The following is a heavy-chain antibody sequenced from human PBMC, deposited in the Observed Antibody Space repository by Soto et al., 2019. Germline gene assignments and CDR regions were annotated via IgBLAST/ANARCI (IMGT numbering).Heavy chain of an antibody. CDR2: ISSSGSTI. CDR3: ASEYRWGSYRTHQYFQQ. CDR1: GFTFIDYY. V-gene: IGHV3-11*01. D-gene: IGHD3-16*02. Sequence: PGGSLRLSCAASGFTFIDYYMSWIRQAPWKGLEWVSYISSSGSTIYYADSVKGRFTISRDNAKNSLYLQMNSLRAEDTAVYYCASEYRWGSYRTHQYFQQWGKGNLVTVDS. J-gene: IGHJ1*01.